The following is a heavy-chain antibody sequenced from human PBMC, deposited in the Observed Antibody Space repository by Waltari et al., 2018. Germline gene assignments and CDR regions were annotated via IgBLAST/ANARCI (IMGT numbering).Heavy chain of an antibody. CDR3: ARRFCTEDVCPGRNWYFDI. D-gene: IGHD2-8*01. Sequence: QLQLQESGPGLAKSSETLSLIRTVSGGSISTRNYYGGWIRQPPGKWLEWIGSVYYGGSKYYNPSLKSRVTTSIDTSKNQYFLKLSSVTAADTAVYYCARRFCTEDVCPGRNWYFDIWGRGTLVKVSS. CDR1: GGSISTRNYY. CDR2: VYYGGSK. V-gene: IGHV4-39*01. J-gene: IGHJ2*01.